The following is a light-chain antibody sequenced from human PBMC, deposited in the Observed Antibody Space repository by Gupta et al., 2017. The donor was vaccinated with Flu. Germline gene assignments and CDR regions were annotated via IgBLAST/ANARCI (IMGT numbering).Light chain of an antibody. CDR1: QGMSSY. Sequence: DIQLTQSPSFLSASVGDRVTITFRASQGMSSYLAWYQLKPGKAPKVLIYASSTLQSGVPSRFSGSGSGTEFTLTISSLQPEDFATYYCQQVNSYPLTFGGGTKVEIQ. J-gene: IGKJ4*01. V-gene: IGKV1-9*01. CDR2: ASS. CDR3: QQVNSYPLT.